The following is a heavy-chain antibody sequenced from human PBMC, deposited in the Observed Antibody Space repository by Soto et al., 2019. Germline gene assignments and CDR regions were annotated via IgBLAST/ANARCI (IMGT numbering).Heavy chain of an antibody. D-gene: IGHD4-17*01. Sequence: GGSLRLSCAASGFTFSSYAMSWVRQAPGKGLEWVSAISGSGGSTYYADSVKGRFTISRDSSKNTLFLQMNSLRAEDTAVYYCAKGYGDRLYYYYGLDVWGQGTTVTVSS. J-gene: IGHJ6*02. V-gene: IGHV3-23*01. CDR1: GFTFSSYA. CDR3: AKGYGDRLYYYYGLDV. CDR2: ISGSGGST.